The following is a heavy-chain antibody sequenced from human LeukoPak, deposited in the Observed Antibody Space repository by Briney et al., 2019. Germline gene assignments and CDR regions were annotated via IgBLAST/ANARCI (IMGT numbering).Heavy chain of an antibody. D-gene: IGHD6-19*01. CDR1: GSTFSSNW. V-gene: IGHV3-74*01. CDR3: AASMAGFNWFDP. CDR2: ISKDGSST. Sequence: GGSLRLSCAASGSTFSSNWMHWVRQPPGKGLVWVSRISKDGSSTSYADSVKGRFTISRDNAKNTLYLQMSSLTAEDTAVYFCAASMAGFNWFDPWGQGTLVTVSS. J-gene: IGHJ5*02.